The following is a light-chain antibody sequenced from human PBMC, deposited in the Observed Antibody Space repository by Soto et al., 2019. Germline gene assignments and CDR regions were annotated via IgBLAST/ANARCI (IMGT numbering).Light chain of an antibody. J-gene: IGLJ2*01. V-gene: IGLV2-14*01. CDR1: VSDVGDYDY. CDR3: TSYTRGSSPVV. Sequence: QSALTQPASVSGSPGQSITISCTGTVSDVGDYDYVSWYQQYPGKAPKLLIYEVNNRPSGISNRFSGSKSGNTASLTISGLQAEDEADYYCTSYTRGSSPVVFGGGTKLTVL. CDR2: EVN.